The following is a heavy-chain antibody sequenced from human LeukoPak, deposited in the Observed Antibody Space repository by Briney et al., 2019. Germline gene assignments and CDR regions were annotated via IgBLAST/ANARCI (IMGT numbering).Heavy chain of an antibody. V-gene: IGHV4-4*02. CDR1: GGSISSTNW. J-gene: IGHJ4*02. Sequence: SGTLSLTCGVSGGSISSTNWWTWVRQPPGEGLEWIGEVELGGRTNYSPSLESRVTISVDMSANHISLKLTSVTAADTAVYCAREGGPYRPLDHSGQGTLVTVSS. CDR2: VELGGRT. CDR3: AREGGPYRPLDH.